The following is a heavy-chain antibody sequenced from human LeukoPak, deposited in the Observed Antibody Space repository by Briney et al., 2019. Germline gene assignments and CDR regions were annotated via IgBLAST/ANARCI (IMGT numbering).Heavy chain of an antibody. J-gene: IGHJ4*02. CDR3: VKEQSSGSYRTSDY. CDR2: ISYDVKRQ. D-gene: IGHD3-10*01. V-gene: IGHV3-30*18. CDR1: GFTFSSCG. Sequence: GGSLRLSCAASGFTFSSCGMHWVRQAPGKGLEWVAVISYDVKRQYYADSVKGRFTISRDNSKNTLYLQMNSLRAEDTAVYFCVKEQSSGSYRTSDYWGQGALVTVSS.